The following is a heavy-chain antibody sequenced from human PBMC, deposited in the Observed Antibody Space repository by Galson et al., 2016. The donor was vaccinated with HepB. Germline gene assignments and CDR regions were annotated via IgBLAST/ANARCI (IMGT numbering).Heavy chain of an antibody. CDR3: SSEMTGSYFD. Sequence: SLRLSCAASGFTLNAHWMNWVRQTPGKGLEWVANIRGDGIVSYYAESVRGRFTISRDNAKNSLYLQMNGLRDDETAVYYCSSEMTGSYFDWGQGTLVTVSS. CDR1: GFTLNAHW. CDR2: IRGDGIVS. J-gene: IGHJ4*02. V-gene: IGHV3-7*01. D-gene: IGHD3-10*01.